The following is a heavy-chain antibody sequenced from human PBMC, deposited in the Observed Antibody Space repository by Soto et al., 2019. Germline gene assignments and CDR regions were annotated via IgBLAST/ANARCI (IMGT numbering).Heavy chain of an antibody. D-gene: IGHD1-1*01. J-gene: IGHJ3*02. CDR2: ISSSGGTT. CDR3: AKDIQGRGATTGDDAFDI. V-gene: IGHV3-23*01. Sequence: VQLLESGGGLVQPGGSPRLSCVGSEFTFSNYAMNWVRQAPGEGPEWVSLISSSGGTTYYADSVKGRFSISRDNSKNTLYLQMNSLRVEDTAIYYCAKDIQGRGATTGDDAFDIWGQGTMVTVSS. CDR1: EFTFSNYA.